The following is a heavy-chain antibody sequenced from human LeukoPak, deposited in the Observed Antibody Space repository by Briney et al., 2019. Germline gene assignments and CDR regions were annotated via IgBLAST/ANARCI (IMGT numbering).Heavy chain of an antibody. CDR1: GFTFSHYG. V-gene: IGHV3-33*01. CDR2: IWSDGSDK. J-gene: IGHJ4*02. D-gene: IGHD3-22*01. Sequence: GGSLRLSCAASGFTFSHYGMHWVRQTPGAGLEWVAVIWSDGSDKYYAKSVKGRFTISRDNAKNSVFLEMKSLRADDTAVYFCARDYYDSSASATFDYWGRGTLVTVSS. CDR3: ARDYYDSSASATFDY.